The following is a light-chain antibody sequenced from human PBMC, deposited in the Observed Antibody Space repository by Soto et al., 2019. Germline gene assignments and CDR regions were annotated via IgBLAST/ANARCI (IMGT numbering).Light chain of an antibody. CDR1: QSVSSSF. CDR3: QQYGSSPRT. Sequence: EIVLTQSPGTLSLSPGERATLSCRASQSVSSSFLAWYQQKPGQAPRLLIYGASSRATGIPERFSGSGSGTDFILTISRLEPEDFAVYYCQQYGSSPRTFGQGTKVEIK. J-gene: IGKJ1*01. CDR2: GAS. V-gene: IGKV3-20*01.